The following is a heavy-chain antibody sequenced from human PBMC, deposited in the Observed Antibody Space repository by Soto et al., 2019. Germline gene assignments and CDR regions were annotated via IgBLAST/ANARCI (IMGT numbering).Heavy chain of an antibody. D-gene: IGHD3-10*01. J-gene: IGHJ5*02. Sequence: PGGSLRLSCAASGFTFSSYAMSWVRQAPGKGLEWVSAISGSGGSTYYADSVKGRFTISRDNSKNTLYLQMNSLRAEDTAVYYCAKDLGSSKPLNWFDPWGQGTLVTSPQ. CDR3: AKDLGSSKPLNWFDP. CDR1: GFTFSSYA. V-gene: IGHV3-23*01. CDR2: ISGSGGST.